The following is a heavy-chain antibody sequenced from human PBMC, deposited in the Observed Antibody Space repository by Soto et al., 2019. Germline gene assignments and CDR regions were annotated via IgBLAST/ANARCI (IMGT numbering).Heavy chain of an antibody. CDR2: IYTSGST. CDR3: ARGPEPPYSSRGAWFDP. V-gene: IGHV4-4*07. J-gene: IGHJ5*02. D-gene: IGHD6-13*01. CDR1: GGSISSYY. Sequence: KSSETLSLTCTVSGGSISSYYWSWIRQPAGKGLEWIGRIYTSGSTNYNPSLKSRVTMSVDTSKNQFFLKLSSVTAADTAVYYCARGPEPPYSSRGAWFDPWGQGTLVTVSS.